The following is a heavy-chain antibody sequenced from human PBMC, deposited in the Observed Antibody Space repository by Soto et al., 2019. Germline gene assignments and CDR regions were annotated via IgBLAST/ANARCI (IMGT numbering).Heavy chain of an antibody. V-gene: IGHV3-30-3*01. CDR2: ISYDGSNK. J-gene: IGHJ4*02. Sequence: PGGSLRLSCAASGFTFSSYAMHWVRQAPGKGLEWVAVISYDGSNKYYADSVKGRFTISRDNSKNTLYLQMNSLRAEDTAVYYCARDPWTYMDYYDSSGYYPYFDYWGQGTLVTVSS. D-gene: IGHD3-22*01. CDR1: GFTFSSYA. CDR3: ARDPWTYMDYYDSSGYYPYFDY.